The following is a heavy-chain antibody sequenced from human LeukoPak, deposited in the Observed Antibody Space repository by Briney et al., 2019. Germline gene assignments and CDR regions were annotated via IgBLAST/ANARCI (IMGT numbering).Heavy chain of an antibody. D-gene: IGHD2-2*01. J-gene: IGHJ3*02. CDR1: GFTFDDYA. Sequence: PGRSLRLSCAASGFTFDDYAMHWVRQAPGKGLEWVSGISWNSGSIGYADSVKGRFTISRDNAKNSLYLQMNSLRAEDTAVYYCASAIVVVPAAIRDAFDIWGQGTMVTVSS. CDR2: ISWNSGSI. V-gene: IGHV3-9*01. CDR3: ASAIVVVPAAIRDAFDI.